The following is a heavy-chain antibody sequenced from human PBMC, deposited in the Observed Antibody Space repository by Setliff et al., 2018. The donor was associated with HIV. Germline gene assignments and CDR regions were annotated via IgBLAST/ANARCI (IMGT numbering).Heavy chain of an antibody. CDR3: ARDPRFSGWGWFHL. CDR2: IIPIFGTT. D-gene: IGHD3-16*01. J-gene: IGHJ5*02. CDR1: GGTFSSYP. Sequence: SVKVSCKASGGTFSSYPISWVRQAPGQGLEWMGGIIPIFGTTHYAQKFQGRVTVTADESTSTAYMQLSSLKSEDTAVYYCARDPRFSGWGWFHLWGQGTLVTVSS. V-gene: IGHV1-69*13.